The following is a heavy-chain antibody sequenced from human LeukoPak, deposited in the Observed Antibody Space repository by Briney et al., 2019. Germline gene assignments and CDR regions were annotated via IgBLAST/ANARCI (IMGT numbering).Heavy chain of an antibody. CDR2: IHYSGST. V-gene: IGHV4-39*01. D-gene: IGHD6-6*01. J-gene: IGHJ4*02. CDR1: GGSISSSTSY. Sequence: PSETLSLTCTVSGGSISSSTSYWGWIRQPPGKGLEWIASIHYSGSTYYNSSLKSRVTISVDTSKNQFSLNLNSVTAADTAVYYCARHRSTSSEEDFDYWGQGTLVTVSS. CDR3: ARHRSTSSEEDFDY.